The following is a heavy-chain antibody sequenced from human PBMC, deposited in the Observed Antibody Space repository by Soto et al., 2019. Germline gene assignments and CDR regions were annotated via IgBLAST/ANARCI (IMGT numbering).Heavy chain of an antibody. V-gene: IGHV1-2*02. CDR3: ARATYSSSSGGWFGP. Sequence: ASVQVSYQDSGYTFPRYYMHWLRQAPGQGLEWMGWINPNSGCTNYAQKFQGRVTMTRDTSISTAYMELSRLRSDDTAVYYCARATYSSSSGGWFGPWGQGTLVTVSS. CDR2: INPNSGCT. D-gene: IGHD6-6*01. CDR1: GYTFPRYY. J-gene: IGHJ5*02.